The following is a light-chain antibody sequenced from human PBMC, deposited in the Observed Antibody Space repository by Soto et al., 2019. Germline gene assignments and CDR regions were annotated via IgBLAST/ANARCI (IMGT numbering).Light chain of an antibody. CDR2: DAS. CDR1: QDISNY. J-gene: IGKJ4*01. V-gene: IGKV1-33*01. Sequence: DIQMTQSPSSLSASVGDRVTITCHASQDISNYLNWYQQKPGKAPKLLIYDASNLETGVPSRFSGSGSGTDFTFTISSLQPEDIATYYCQQYDNVLSLTFGGGTKVDIK. CDR3: QQYDNVLSLT.